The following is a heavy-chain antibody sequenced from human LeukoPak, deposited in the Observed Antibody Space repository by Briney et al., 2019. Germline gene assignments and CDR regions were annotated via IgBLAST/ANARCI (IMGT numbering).Heavy chain of an antibody. Sequence: SQTLSLTCAISGDSVSSNSAAWNWIRQSPSRGLEWLGRTYYRSKWYNDYAVSVKSRVTINPDTSKNQFSLQLNSVTPEDTAVYYCARWSGPPRSLGEGNWFDPWGQGTLVTVSS. D-gene: IGHD3-16*01. V-gene: IGHV6-1*01. J-gene: IGHJ5*02. CDR3: ARWSGPPRSLGEGNWFDP. CDR2: TYYRSKWYN. CDR1: GDSVSSNSAA.